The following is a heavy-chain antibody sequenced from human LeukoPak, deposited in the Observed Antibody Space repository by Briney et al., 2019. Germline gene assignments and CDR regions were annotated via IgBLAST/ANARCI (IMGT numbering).Heavy chain of an antibody. D-gene: IGHD1-14*01. CDR1: GDSISSGGYY. CDR2: INHSGST. V-gene: IGHV4-30-2*01. CDR3: ARYRPYGEPSFDY. J-gene: IGHJ4*02. Sequence: PSQTLSLTCTVSGDSISSGGYYWNWIRQPPGKGLEWIGEINHSGSTNYNPSLKSRVTISVDTSKNQFSLKLSSVTAADTAVYYCARYRPYGEPSFDYWGQGTLVTVSS.